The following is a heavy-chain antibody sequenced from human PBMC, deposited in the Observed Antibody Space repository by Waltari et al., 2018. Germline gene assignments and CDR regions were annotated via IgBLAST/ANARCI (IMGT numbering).Heavy chain of an antibody. Sequence: QITLKESGPTLVKPTQTLTLTCPFSGFSLSTSGVGVGWIRQPPGKALEWLALIYWNDDKRYSPSLKSRLTITKDTSKNQVVLTMTNMDPVDTATYYCARSYCGGDCRLFDYWGQGTLVTVSS. V-gene: IGHV2-5*01. CDR2: IYWNDDK. D-gene: IGHD2-21*01. CDR1: GFSLSTSGVG. J-gene: IGHJ4*02. CDR3: ARSYCGGDCRLFDY.